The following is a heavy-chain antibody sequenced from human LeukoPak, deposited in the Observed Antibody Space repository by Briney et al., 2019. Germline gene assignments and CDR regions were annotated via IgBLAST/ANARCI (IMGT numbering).Heavy chain of an antibody. CDR3: AKKDSGGSYNWFDP. J-gene: IGHJ5*02. D-gene: IGHD3-22*01. CDR2: ISYDGSTT. CDR1: GFTFSSYA. Sequence: GGSLRLSCAASGFTFSSYAMHWVRQAPGKGLEWVALISYDGSTTYYADSVKGRFTISRDNSKNTLYLQMNNLRAEDTAVYYCAKKDSGGSYNWFDPWGQGTLVTVSS. V-gene: IGHV3-30-3*02.